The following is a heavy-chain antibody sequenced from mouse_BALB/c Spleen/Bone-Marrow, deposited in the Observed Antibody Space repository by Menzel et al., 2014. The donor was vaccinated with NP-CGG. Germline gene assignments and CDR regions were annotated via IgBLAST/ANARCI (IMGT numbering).Heavy chain of an antibody. CDR2: INPSTGYT. Sequence: VRVVESGAELAKPGASVKMSCKASGYTFTSYWMHWVKQRPGQGLEWIGYINPSTGYTEYNQKFKDKATLTADKSSSTAYMQLSSLTSEDSAVYYCARPENYDAMDYWGQGTSVTVSS. J-gene: IGHJ4*01. V-gene: IGHV1-7*01. CDR3: ARPENYDAMDY. CDR1: GYTFTSYW.